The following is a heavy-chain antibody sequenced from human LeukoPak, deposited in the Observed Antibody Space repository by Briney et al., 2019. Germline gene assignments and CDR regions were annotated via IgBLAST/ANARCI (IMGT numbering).Heavy chain of an antibody. D-gene: IGHD2-15*01. V-gene: IGHV3-53*01. Sequence: PGGSLRPSCAASGFTVSSNYMSWVRQAPGKGLEWVSVIYSVGSTYYADSVKGRFTISRDNSKNTLYLQMNRLRAEDTAVYYCASRNPVGYCSGGSCGRGLTDYWGQGTLVTVSS. CDR3: ASRNPVGYCSGGSCGRGLTDY. CDR2: IYSVGST. J-gene: IGHJ4*02. CDR1: GFTVSSNY.